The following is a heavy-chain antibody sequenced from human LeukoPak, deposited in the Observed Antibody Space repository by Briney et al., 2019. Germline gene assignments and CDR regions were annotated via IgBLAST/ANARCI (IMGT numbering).Heavy chain of an antibody. CDR1: GGSISSSSYY. CDR3: AREVIAAAGTNFDY. V-gene: IGHV4-39*07. Sequence: SETLSLTCTVSGGSISSSSYYWGWIRQPPGKGLEWIGSIYYSGSTNYNPSLKSRVTISVDTSKNQFSLKLSSVTAADTAVYYCAREVIAAAGTNFDYWGQGTLVTVSS. CDR2: IYYSGST. D-gene: IGHD6-13*01. J-gene: IGHJ4*02.